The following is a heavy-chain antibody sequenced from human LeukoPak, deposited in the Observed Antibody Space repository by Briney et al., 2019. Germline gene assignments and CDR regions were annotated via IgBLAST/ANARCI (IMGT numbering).Heavy chain of an antibody. Sequence: SETLSLTCTVSGGSISSYYWSWIRQPTGKGLEWIGYIYYSGSTNYNPSLKSRVTISVDTSKNQFSLKLSSVTAADTAVYYCARDGLGYSSSFFDYWGQGTLVTVSS. J-gene: IGHJ4*02. CDR1: GGSISSYY. V-gene: IGHV4-59*01. D-gene: IGHD6-6*01. CDR2: IYYSGST. CDR3: ARDGLGYSSSFFDY.